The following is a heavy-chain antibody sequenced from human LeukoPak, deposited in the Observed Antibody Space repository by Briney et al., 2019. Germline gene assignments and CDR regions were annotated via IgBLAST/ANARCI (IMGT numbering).Heavy chain of an antibody. D-gene: IGHD3-22*01. CDR3: AKEANYYDSSGYYDK. CDR2: ISGSGDGT. J-gene: IGHJ4*02. Sequence: GGSLRLSCTSSGFTFSSDAMTWVRQAPGKGLEWVSSISGSGDGTYYADSVKGRFTISRDNSKNTLYLQMNSLRAEDTAVYYCAKEANYYDSSGYYDKWGQGTLVTVSS. V-gene: IGHV3-23*01. CDR1: GFTFSSDA.